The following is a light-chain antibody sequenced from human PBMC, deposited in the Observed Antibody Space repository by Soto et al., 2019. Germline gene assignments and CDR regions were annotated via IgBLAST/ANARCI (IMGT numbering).Light chain of an antibody. V-gene: IGKV1-5*01. CDR1: QNISSW. CDR2: DAS. J-gene: IGKJ1*01. Sequence: DIHITQSPSALSASVGDRVTITCRASQNISSWLAWYQQKPGKAPKSLIYDASSLESGVPSRLSGSGSGTEFTLTISNLQPDDSATYYCQHYKAFSPWTFGQGTKVDIK. CDR3: QHYKAFSPWT.